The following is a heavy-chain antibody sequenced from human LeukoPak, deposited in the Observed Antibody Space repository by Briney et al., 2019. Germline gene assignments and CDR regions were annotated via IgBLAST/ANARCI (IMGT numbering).Heavy chain of an antibody. Sequence: GGSLRLSCAASGFTFSSYAMSWVRQAPGKGLEWVSAISGSGGSTYYADSVKGRFTISRDNSKNTLYLQMSSLRAEDTAVYYCARDRSSPDAFDIWGQGTMVTVSS. CDR1: GFTFSSYA. V-gene: IGHV3-23*01. J-gene: IGHJ3*02. D-gene: IGHD6-13*01. CDR3: ARDRSSPDAFDI. CDR2: ISGSGGST.